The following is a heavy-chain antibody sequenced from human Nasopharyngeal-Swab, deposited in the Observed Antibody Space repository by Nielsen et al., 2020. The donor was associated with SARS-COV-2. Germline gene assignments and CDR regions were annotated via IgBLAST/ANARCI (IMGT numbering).Heavy chain of an antibody. CDR2: ISGSGGST. D-gene: IGHD6-19*01. V-gene: IGHV3-23*01. CDR3: ARSPEWLVFDY. CDR1: GFTFSSYA. Sequence: GESLKISCEASGFTFSSYAMSWVRQAPGKGLEWVSAISGSGGSTYYADSVKGRFTISRDNSKNTLYLQMNSLRAEDTAVYYCARSPEWLVFDYWGQGTLVTVSS. J-gene: IGHJ4*02.